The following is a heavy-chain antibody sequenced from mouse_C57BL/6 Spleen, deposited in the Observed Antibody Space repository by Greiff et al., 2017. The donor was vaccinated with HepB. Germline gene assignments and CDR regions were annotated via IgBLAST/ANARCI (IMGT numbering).Heavy chain of an antibody. J-gene: IGHJ4*01. V-gene: IGHV1-64*01. D-gene: IGHD1-1*01. CDR1: GYTFTSYW. CDR2: IHPNSGST. CDR3: ARYIHYYGSRRYAMDY. Sequence: QVQLQQPGAELVKPGASVKLSCKASGYTFTSYWMHWVKQRPGQGLEWIGMIHPNSGSTNYNEKFKSKTTLTVDKSSSTAYMQLSSLTSEDSAVYYCARYIHYYGSRRYAMDYWGQGTSVTVSS.